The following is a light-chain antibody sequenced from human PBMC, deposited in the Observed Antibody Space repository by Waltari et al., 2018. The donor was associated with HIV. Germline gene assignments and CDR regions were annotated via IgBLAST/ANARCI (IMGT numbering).Light chain of an antibody. CDR2: AGS. CDR3: SSFASQGSPM. J-gene: IGLJ3*02. CDR1: SHEVDFYNF. Sequence: QSPLHQPASVSASPGQSITISCTRVSHEVDFYNFVSWDQQRPGKPPALIIYAGSSRSAGISSRLVGSKSGVTASLTISGLQAEDEAVYFCSSFASQGSPMFGGGTKLTVL. V-gene: IGLV2-14*03.